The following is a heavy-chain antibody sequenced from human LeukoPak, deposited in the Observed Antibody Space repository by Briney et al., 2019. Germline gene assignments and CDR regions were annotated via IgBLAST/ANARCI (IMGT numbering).Heavy chain of an antibody. V-gene: IGHV3-9*01. Sequence: GGSLRLSCAASGFTFDDYVMHWVRQAPGKGLEWVSGITWNSDTIAYADSVKGRFTISRDNAKNSLYLQMNSLRADDTALYYCAKVKGVATILFGDPFDYWGQGTLVTVSS. D-gene: IGHD5-12*01. J-gene: IGHJ4*02. CDR1: GFTFDDYV. CDR2: ITWNSDTI. CDR3: AKVKGVATILFGDPFDY.